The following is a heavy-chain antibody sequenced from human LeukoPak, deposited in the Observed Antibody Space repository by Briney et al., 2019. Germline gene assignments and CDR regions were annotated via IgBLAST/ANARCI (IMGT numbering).Heavy chain of an antibody. J-gene: IGHJ4*02. CDR1: GGTFSSYA. CDR3: ASKGGYSSSWYGDYFDY. CDR2: IIPIFGTA. Sequence: SVKVSCKASGGTFSSYAISWVRQAPGQGLEWMGRIIPIFGTANYAQKFQGRVTITTDKSTSTAYMELSSLRSEDTAVYYCASKGGYSSSWYGDYFDYWGQGTLVTVSS. V-gene: IGHV1-69*05. D-gene: IGHD6-13*01.